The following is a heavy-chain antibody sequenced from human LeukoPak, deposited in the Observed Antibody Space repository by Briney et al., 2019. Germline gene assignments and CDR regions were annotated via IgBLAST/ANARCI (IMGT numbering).Heavy chain of an antibody. V-gene: IGHV1-18*01. CDR1: GYTFTSYG. J-gene: IGHJ3*02. D-gene: IGHD2-15*01. Sequence: ASVKVSCKASGYTFTSYGISWVRQALGQGLEWMGWISAYNGNTNYAQKLQGRVTMTTDTSTSTAYMELRSLRSDDTAVYYCARDRLVVVAATPVDAFDIWGQGTMVTVSS. CDR3: ARDRLVVVAATPVDAFDI. CDR2: ISAYNGNT.